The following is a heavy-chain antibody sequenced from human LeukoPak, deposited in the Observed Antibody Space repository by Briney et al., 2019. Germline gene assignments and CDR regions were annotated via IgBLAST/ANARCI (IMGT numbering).Heavy chain of an antibody. V-gene: IGHV1-69*04. D-gene: IGHD3-10*01. CDR3: ARVVLLWFGELGYFDY. J-gene: IGHJ4*02. Sequence: ASVKVSCKASGGTFSNYAISWVRQAPGQGLEWMGRIMPILDIANSAQKFQGRVTITADKSTSTAYMELSSLRSEDTAVYYCARVVLLWFGELGYFDYWGQGTLVTVSS. CDR2: IMPILDIA. CDR1: GGTFSNYA.